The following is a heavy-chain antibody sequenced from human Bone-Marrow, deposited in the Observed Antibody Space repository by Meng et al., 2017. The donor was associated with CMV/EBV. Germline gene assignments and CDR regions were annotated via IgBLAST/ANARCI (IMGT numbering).Heavy chain of an antibody. CDR2: IYPGDSDT. J-gene: IGHJ6*02. V-gene: IGHV5-51*01. Sequence: GGSLRLSCKGSGYSFTSYWIGWVRQMPGKGLEWMGIIYPGDSDTRYSPSLQGQVTISADKSISTAYLQWSSLKASDTAMYYCARTASNYDFWSGYYIYYYYGMDVWGQGTTVTVSS. CDR3: ARTASNYDFWSGYYIYYYYGMDV. CDR1: GYSFTSYW. D-gene: IGHD3-3*01.